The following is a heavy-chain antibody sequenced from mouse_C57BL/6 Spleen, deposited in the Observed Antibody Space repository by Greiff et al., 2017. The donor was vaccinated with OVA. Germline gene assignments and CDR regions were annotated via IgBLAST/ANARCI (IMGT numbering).Heavy chain of an antibody. Sequence: QVQLQQPGAELVKPGASVKLSCKASGYTFTSYWMQWVKQRPGQGLEWIGEIDPSDSYTNYNQKFKGKATLTVDTSSSTAYMQLSSLTSDDSAVYYCARPGSSPAWFAYWGQGTLVTVSA. J-gene: IGHJ3*01. D-gene: IGHD1-1*01. CDR1: GYTFTSYW. CDR2: IDPSDSYT. V-gene: IGHV1-50*01. CDR3: ARPGSSPAWFAY.